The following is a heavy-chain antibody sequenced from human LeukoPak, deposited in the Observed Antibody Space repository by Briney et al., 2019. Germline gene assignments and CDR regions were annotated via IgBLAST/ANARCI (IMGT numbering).Heavy chain of an antibody. CDR1: GGSISSSSYC. CDR2: IYYSGST. J-gene: IGHJ4*02. CDR3: ARQGTKYSSSWYYFDY. V-gene: IGHV4-39*01. D-gene: IGHD6-13*01. Sequence: SETLSLXCTVSGGSISSSSYCWGWIRQPPGKGLEWIGSIYYSGSTYYNPSLKSRVTISVDTSKNQFSLKLSSVTAADTAVYYCARQGTKYSSSWYYFDYWGQGTLVTVSS.